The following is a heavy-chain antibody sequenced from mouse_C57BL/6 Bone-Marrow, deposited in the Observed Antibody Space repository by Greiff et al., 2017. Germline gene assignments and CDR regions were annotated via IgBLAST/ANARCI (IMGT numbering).Heavy chain of an antibody. J-gene: IGHJ1*03. Sequence: EVQRVESGEGLVKPGGSLKLSCAASGFTFSSYAMSWVRQTPEKRLEWVAYISSGGDYIYYADTVKGRFTISRDNARNTLYLQMSSLKSEDTAMYYCTAGYYGNPWYFDVWGTGTTVTVSS. D-gene: IGHD2-1*01. CDR1: GFTFSSYA. V-gene: IGHV5-9-1*02. CDR2: ISSGGDYI. CDR3: TAGYYGNPWYFDV.